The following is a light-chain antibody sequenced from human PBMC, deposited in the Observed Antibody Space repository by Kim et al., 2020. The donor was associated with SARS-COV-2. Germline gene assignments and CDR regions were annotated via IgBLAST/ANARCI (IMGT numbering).Light chain of an antibody. J-gene: IGKJ1*01. CDR1: QGISNY. CDR3: QKYNSALWT. Sequence: ASVGDRVTITCRASQGISNYLAWYQQKPGKVPKLLIYAASTLQSGVPSRFSGSGSGTDFSLTISSLQPEDVATYYCQKYNSALWTFGQGTKVDIK. CDR2: AAS. V-gene: IGKV1-27*01.